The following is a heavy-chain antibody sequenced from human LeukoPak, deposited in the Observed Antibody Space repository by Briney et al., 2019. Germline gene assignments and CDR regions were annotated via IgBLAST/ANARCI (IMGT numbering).Heavy chain of an antibody. CDR2: ILSDGSKE. CDR3: ARASYTGAFDY. Sequence: GGSLRLSCAAFGFTFSSYGMHWVRQAPGKGLEWVAVILSDGSKEFYTDSVKGRFTISRDNAKNSLYLQMNSLRAEDTAVYYCARASYTGAFDYWGQGTLVTVSS. CDR1: GFTFSSYG. J-gene: IGHJ4*02. D-gene: IGHD2-2*02. V-gene: IGHV3-33*01.